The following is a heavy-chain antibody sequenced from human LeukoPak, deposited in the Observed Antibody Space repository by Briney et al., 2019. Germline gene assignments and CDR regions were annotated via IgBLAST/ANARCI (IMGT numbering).Heavy chain of an antibody. Sequence: PSETLSLTCTVSGGSISSYYWSWIRQPDGKGLEWIGRIYSSGSTNYNPSLKSRVTMSVDTSKNQFSLKLSSVTAADTAVYFCARGKYQLLYDVFDIWGQGTMVTVSS. V-gene: IGHV4-4*07. CDR3: ARGKYQLLYDVFDI. CDR2: IYSSGST. CDR1: GGSISSYY. D-gene: IGHD2-2*02. J-gene: IGHJ3*02.